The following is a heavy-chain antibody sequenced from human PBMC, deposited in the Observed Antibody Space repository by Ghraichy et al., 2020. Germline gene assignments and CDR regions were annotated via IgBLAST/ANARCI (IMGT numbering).Heavy chain of an antibody. CDR1: GGSFSGYY. CDR2: SNHSGST. D-gene: IGHD6-13*01. CDR3: ARGRSSSWYAVRRYGMDV. Sequence: SETLSLTCAVYGGSFSGYYWSWIRQPPGKGLEWIGESNHSGSTNYNPSLKSRVTISVDTSKNQFSLKLSSVTAADTAVYYCARGRSSSWYAVRRYGMDVWGQGTTATVSS. V-gene: IGHV4-34*01. J-gene: IGHJ6*02.